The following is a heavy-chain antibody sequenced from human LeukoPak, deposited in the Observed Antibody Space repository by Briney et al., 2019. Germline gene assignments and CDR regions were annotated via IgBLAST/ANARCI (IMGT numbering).Heavy chain of an antibody. V-gene: IGHV4-34*01. CDR2: INHSGST. D-gene: IGHD3-22*01. Sequence: SETLSLTCAVYGGSFSGYYWSWIRQPPGKGLEWIGEINHSGSTNYNPSLKSRVTISVDTSKNQFSLKLSSVTAADTAVYYCARVAQYYYDSSGYYYYWGRGTLVTVSS. CDR1: GGSFSGYY. CDR3: ARVAQYYYDSSGYYYY. J-gene: IGHJ4*02.